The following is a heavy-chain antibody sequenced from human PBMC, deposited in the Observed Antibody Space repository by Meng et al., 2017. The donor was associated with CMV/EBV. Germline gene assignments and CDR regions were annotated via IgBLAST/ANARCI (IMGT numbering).Heavy chain of an antibody. CDR1: GYTFTGYY. Sequence: ASVKVSCKASGYTFTGYYMHWVRQAPGQGLEWMGWINPNSGGTNYAQKFQGRVTMTRDTSISTAYMELSRLRSDDTAVYYCARLGGSSSPEGSFDYWGQGTLVTVSS. J-gene: IGHJ4*02. CDR3: ARLGGSSSPEGSFDY. D-gene: IGHD6-6*01. V-gene: IGHV1-2*02. CDR2: INPNSGGT.